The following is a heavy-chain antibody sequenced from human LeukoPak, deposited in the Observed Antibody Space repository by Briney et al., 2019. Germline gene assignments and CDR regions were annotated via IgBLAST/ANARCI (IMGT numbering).Heavy chain of an antibody. V-gene: IGHV3-30*18. CDR1: GFTFSSYG. CDR2: ILYDGRNK. CDR3: AKEQTFYDYVWGLGVGAFDI. Sequence: GGSLRLSCAASGFTFSSYGMHWVRQAPGQGLEWVAVILYDGRNKYYGDSVKGRFTISRDNSKNTLYLQMNSLRAEDTAVYYCAKEQTFYDYVWGLGVGAFDIWGQGTMVTVSS. D-gene: IGHD3-16*01. J-gene: IGHJ3*02.